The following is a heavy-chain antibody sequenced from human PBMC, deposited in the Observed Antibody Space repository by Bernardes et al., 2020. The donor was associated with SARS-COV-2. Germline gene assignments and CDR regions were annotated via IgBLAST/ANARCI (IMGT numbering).Heavy chain of an antibody. Sequence: SETLSLTCTVSGGSISSYNWGWIRQSPGKGLEWIGHIYNSGNTNYNPSLESRVTISKDTPKNQFSLKLSSVTAADTAVYFCARWYDSSVYSWLDPWGQGPLVTVSS. J-gene: IGHJ5*02. CDR2: IYNSGNT. CDR1: GGSISSYN. CDR3: ARWYDSSVYSWLDP. V-gene: IGHV4-59*01. D-gene: IGHD3-22*01.